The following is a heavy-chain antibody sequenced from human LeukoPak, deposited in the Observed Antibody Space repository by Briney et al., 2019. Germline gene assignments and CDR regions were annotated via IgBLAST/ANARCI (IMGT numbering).Heavy chain of an antibody. CDR1: GITFSNYA. V-gene: IGHV3-30-3*02. J-gene: IGHJ4*02. Sequence: GGSLRLSCAASGITFSNYAMHWVRQAPGKGLEWVAVISYDGSNKYYADSVKGRFTISRDISKNTLYLQMNSLRAEDTAIYYCTKRLEGYFDQWGQGALVTVSS. CDR2: ISYDGSNK. D-gene: IGHD1-1*01. CDR3: TKRLEGYFDQ.